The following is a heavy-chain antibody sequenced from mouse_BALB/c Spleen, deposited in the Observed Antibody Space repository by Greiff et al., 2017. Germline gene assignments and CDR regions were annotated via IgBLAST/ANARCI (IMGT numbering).Heavy chain of an antibody. Sequence: QVQLKQSGAELVKPGASVKLSCKASGYTFTSYWMHWVKQRPGQGLEWIGEINPSNGRTNYNEKFKSKATLTVDKSSSTAYMQLSSLTSEDSAVYYCARIFAYWGQGTLVTVSA. CDR2: INPSNGRT. CDR3: ARIFAY. J-gene: IGHJ3*01. CDR1: GYTFTSYW. V-gene: IGHV1S81*02.